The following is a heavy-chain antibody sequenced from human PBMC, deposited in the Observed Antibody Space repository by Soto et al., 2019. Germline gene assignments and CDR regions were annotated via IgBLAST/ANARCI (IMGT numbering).Heavy chain of an antibody. CDR1: GYTFTSYG. Sequence: GASVKVSCKASGYTFTSYGISWVRQATGQGLEWMGWVNPKSGNTVYAQKFQGRVTMTRDTSISTAYMELSSLRSDDTAVYYCARGYDTNGYYLGYFDYWGQGTLVTVS. CDR3: ARGYDTNGYYLGYFDY. D-gene: IGHD3-22*01. CDR2: VNPKSGNT. V-gene: IGHV1-8*02. J-gene: IGHJ4*02.